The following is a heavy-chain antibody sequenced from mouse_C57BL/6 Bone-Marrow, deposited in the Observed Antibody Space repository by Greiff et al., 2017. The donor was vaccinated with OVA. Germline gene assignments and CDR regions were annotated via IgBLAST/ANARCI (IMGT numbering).Heavy chain of an antibody. CDR1: GYTFTSFW. CDR2: IHPSDSDT. CDR3: AIEAITTVVAYYFDY. Sequence: QVQLQQPGAELVKPGASVKVSCKASGYTFTSFWMHWVKQRPGQGLEWIGRIHPSDSDTNYNQKFKGKATLTVDKSSSTAYMQLSSLTSEDSAVYYCAIEAITTVVAYYFDYWGQGTTLTVSS. V-gene: IGHV1-74*01. J-gene: IGHJ2*01. D-gene: IGHD1-1*01.